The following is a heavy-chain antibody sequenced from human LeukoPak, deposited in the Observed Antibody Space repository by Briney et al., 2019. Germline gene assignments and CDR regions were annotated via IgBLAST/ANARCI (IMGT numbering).Heavy chain of an antibody. CDR1: GYSISSGYY. D-gene: IGHD3-22*01. CDR3: ARVGESYYYDSSGYNWFDP. CDR2: IYYSGST. J-gene: IGHJ5*02. Sequence: SETLSLTCTVSGYSISSGYYWGWIRQPPGKGLEWIGYIYYSGSTNYNPSLKSRVTISVDTSKNQFSLKLSSVTAEDTAVYYCARVGESYYYDSSGYNWFDPWGQGTLVTVSS. V-gene: IGHV4-38-2*02.